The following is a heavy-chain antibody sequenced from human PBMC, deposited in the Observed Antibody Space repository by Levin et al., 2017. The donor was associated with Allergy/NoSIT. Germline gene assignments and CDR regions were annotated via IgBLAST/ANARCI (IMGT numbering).Heavy chain of an antibody. J-gene: IGHJ4*02. Sequence: SETLSLTCAVSGDSITNYDYSWTWIRQPPGKGLERIGYIHHSGTTYYNSSLHSRVTIAVDTSKNQFSLKLTSLNAADTAVYFCARGDYGGIFDYWGQGVQVTVSS. CDR1: GDSITNYDYS. CDR3: ARGDYGGIFDY. D-gene: IGHD4-23*01. V-gene: IGHV4-30-2*01. CDR2: IHHSGTT.